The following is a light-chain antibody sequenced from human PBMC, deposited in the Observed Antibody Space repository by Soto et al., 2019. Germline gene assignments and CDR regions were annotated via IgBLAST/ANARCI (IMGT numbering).Light chain of an antibody. Sequence: DIQMTQSPSTLSASVGDRVTITCRASQSISSWSAWFQQKPGKAPKLLMYDASSLESGVPSRFSGSGSGTEFTLTISSLQPDDFATYYCQQYGTYLWTFGQGTKVDIK. V-gene: IGKV1-5*01. CDR3: QQYGTYLWT. J-gene: IGKJ1*01. CDR2: DAS. CDR1: QSISSW.